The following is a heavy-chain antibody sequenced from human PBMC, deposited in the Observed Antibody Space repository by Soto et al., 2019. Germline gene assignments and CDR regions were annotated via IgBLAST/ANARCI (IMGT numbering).Heavy chain of an antibody. V-gene: IGHV3-30*03. CDR1: GFIFSDYG. Sequence: QVEVVQSGGGVVQPGESVRLSCKASGFIFSDYGVHWARQAPGKGLQWVAFISNNSSHEYYADSVKGRFTISRDNSQNTVYLHLKSLRPEDTAVYYCVPNFDYWGQGTRVNVSP. CDR3: VPNFDY. CDR2: ISNNSSHE. J-gene: IGHJ4*02.